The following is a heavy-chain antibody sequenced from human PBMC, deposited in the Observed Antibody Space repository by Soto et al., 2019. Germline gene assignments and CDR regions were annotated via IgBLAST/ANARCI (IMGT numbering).Heavy chain of an antibody. D-gene: IGHD2-21*02. CDR2: INAGNGNT. CDR3: ARSIVVVTALDY. CDR1: GYTVTSYA. Sequence: ASVKVSCKASGYTVTSYAMHWVRQAPGQRLKWMGWINAGNGNTKYSQKFQGRVTITRDTSASTAYMELSSLRSEDTAVYYCARSIVVVTALDYWGQGTLVTVSS. J-gene: IGHJ4*02. V-gene: IGHV1-3*01.